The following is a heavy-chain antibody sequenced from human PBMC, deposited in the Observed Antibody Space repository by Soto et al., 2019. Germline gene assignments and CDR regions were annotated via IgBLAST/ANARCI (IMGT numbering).Heavy chain of an antibody. CDR2: IKPDGSET. D-gene: IGHD2-21*02. CDR1: GLTFSGHW. Sequence: GSLRLSCAASGLTFSGHWMTWVRQTPGEGLQWVAAIKPDGSETFYVDSVKGRFTISRDNARNSLFLQMDSLRAEDTAVYYCTSRPSGMTYHAVFDFWGQGTLVTVSS. CDR3: TSRPSGMTYHAVFDF. J-gene: IGHJ4*02. V-gene: IGHV3-7*03.